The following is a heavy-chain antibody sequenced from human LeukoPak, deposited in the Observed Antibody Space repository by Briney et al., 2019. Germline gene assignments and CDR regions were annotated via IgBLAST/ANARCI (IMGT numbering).Heavy chain of an antibody. J-gene: IGHJ5*02. Sequence: SVKVSCKASGGTFSSYAISWVRQAPGQGLEWMGGIIPIFGTANYAQKFQGRVTITADESTSTAYMELTSLRSEDTAVYYCASGGLHGGNWFDPWGQGTLVTVSS. CDR1: GGTFSSYA. V-gene: IGHV1-69*13. CDR2: IIPIFGTA. CDR3: ASGGLHGGNWFDP. D-gene: IGHD3-16*01.